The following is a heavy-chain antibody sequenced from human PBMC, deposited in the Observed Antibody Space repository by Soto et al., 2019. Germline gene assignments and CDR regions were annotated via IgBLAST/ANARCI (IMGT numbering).Heavy chain of an antibody. J-gene: IGHJ6*02. V-gene: IGHV4-59*12. CDR1: GGSISSYY. D-gene: IGHD1-26*01. CDR3: ATDSATAYFGMDV. Sequence: SETLSLTCTVSGGSISSYYWSWIRQPPGKGLEWIGYMYYGGRTNYNPSLKSRVTISVDTSKKQFTLKLTSVTAAATAVYYCATDSATAYFGMDVWGHGTTVTVSS. CDR2: MYYGGRT.